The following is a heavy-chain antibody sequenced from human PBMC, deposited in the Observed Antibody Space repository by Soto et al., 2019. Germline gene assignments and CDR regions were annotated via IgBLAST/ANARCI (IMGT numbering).Heavy chain of an antibody. Sequence: QVQLVQSGAEVKKPGSSVKVSCKASGGTFNTHNIAWVRQAPGQGLEWMGGIVPLFGTTDYAPKFQGRVTITADESTTTAYMELSSLRNEDAAVYYCARGDDYGAVFDSWGQGTLVTVSS. CDR1: GGTFNTHN. CDR2: IVPLFGTT. V-gene: IGHV1-69*12. CDR3: ARGDDYGAVFDS. J-gene: IGHJ5*01. D-gene: IGHD4-17*01.